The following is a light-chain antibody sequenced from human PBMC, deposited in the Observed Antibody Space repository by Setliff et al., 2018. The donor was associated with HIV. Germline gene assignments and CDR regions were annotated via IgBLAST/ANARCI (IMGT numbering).Light chain of an antibody. V-gene: IGLV2-23*01. Sequence: QSALAQPASVSGSPGQSITISCTGTSSDVGSYNHVSWYQQHPGKAPRLMIYEGRERPSGVSDRFSGSKSGNTASLTISGLQAEDDGDYYCGSYADSTFYIFGTGTKVTVL. J-gene: IGLJ1*01. CDR3: GSYADSTFYI. CDR2: EGR. CDR1: SSDVGSYNH.